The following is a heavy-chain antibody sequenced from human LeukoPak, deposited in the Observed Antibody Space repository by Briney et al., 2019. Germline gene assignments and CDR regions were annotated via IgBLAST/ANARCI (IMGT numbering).Heavy chain of an antibody. D-gene: IGHD4-23*01. Sequence: PSETLSLTCTVSGGSISSSSYYWGWIRQPPGTGLEWLGSIYYSGSTYYNPSLKSRVTISVDTSKNQFSLKLSSVTAADTAVYYCARDPSDYYGGNSGLDYWGQGTLVTVSS. CDR3: ARDPSDYYGGNSGLDY. CDR1: GGSISSSSYY. J-gene: IGHJ4*02. CDR2: IYYSGST. V-gene: IGHV4-39*07.